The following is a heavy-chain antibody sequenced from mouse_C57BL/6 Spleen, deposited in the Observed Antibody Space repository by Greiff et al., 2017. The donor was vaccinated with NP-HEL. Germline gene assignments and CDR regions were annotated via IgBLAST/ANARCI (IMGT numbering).Heavy chain of an antibody. CDR1: GFTFSNYW. D-gene: IGHD2-4*01. J-gene: IGHJ3*01. V-gene: IGHV6-3*01. CDR3: TSDYEAWFAY. Sequence: EVQLVESGGGLVQPGGSIKLSCVASGFTFSNYWMNWVRQSPEKGLEWVAQIRLKSDNYATHYAESVKGRFTISRDDSKSSVYLQMNNLRAEDTGIYYGTSDYEAWFAYWGQGTLVTVSA. CDR2: IRLKSDNYAT.